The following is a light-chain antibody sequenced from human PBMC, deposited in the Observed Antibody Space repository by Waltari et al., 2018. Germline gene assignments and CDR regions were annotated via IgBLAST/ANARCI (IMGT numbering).Light chain of an antibody. Sequence: QSVLTQPPSASGAPGQRVTISCSGNTSNLGDNVVNWYQQIPGTAPKLLIYRNDLRPSGVPGRFSGAKSGTSASLAISGLQSEDEGVYYCASWDDSPVGRWVFGGGTKLTVL. J-gene: IGLJ3*02. CDR1: TSNLGDNV. CDR3: ASWDDSPVGRWV. V-gene: IGLV1-44*01. CDR2: RND.